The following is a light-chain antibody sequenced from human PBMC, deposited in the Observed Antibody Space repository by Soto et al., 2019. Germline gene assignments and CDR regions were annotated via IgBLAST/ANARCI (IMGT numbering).Light chain of an antibody. CDR1: SSVVGSYNL. J-gene: IGLJ1*01. CDR2: EGS. Sequence: QSALTQPASVSGSPGQSSTISCTGTSSVVGSYNLVSWYQQHPGKAPKLMIYEGSKRPSGVSNRFSGSKSGNTASLTISGLQAEDEADYHCCSYAGSSTFVFGTGTKVTVL. V-gene: IGLV2-23*01. CDR3: CSYAGSSTFV.